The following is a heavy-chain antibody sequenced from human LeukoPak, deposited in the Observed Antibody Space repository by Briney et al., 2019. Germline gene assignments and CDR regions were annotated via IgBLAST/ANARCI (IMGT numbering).Heavy chain of an antibody. Sequence: KPSETLSLTCTVSGGSIRSYYWSWIRQPPGKGLEWIGYIYYSGSTNYNPSLKSRATISVDTSKNQFSLKLSSVTAADTAVYYCARIRGYSYDHDAFDIWGQGTMVTVSS. CDR2: IYYSGST. D-gene: IGHD5-18*01. V-gene: IGHV4-59*13. CDR1: GGSIRSYY. CDR3: ARIRGYSYDHDAFDI. J-gene: IGHJ3*02.